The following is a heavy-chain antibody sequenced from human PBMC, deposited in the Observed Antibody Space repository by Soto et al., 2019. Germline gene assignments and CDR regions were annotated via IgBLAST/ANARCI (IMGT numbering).Heavy chain of an antibody. J-gene: IGHJ4*02. CDR2: MNPNSGST. CDR3: AREMVRGVGSDY. CDR1: GYTFTSYD. Sequence: GASVKVSCKASGYTFTSYDINWVRQATGQGLEWMGWMNPNSGSTGYAQKFQGRVTMTTNTSTSTAYMELRSLRSDDTAVFYCAREMVRGVGSDYWGQGTLVTVSS. V-gene: IGHV1-8*01. D-gene: IGHD3-10*01.